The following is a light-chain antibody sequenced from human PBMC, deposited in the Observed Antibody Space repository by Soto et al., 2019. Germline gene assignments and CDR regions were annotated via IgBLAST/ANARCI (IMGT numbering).Light chain of an antibody. V-gene: IGKV1-5*03. CDR2: KAS. CDR3: QQYSGYPGT. Sequence: DIQMTQSPSTLSASVGDRVTITCRASQSISTWLAWYQQKPQKAPNLLISKASTLESGIPSRFSRSGSGTEFTLPLSSLQPDDLGTYYCQQYSGYPGTFGQGTKVEVK. CDR1: QSISTW. J-gene: IGKJ1*01.